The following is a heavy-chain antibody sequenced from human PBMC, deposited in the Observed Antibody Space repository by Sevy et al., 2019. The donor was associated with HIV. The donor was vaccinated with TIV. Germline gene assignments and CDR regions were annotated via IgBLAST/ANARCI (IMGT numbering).Heavy chain of an antibody. J-gene: IGHJ6*02. Sequence: ASVKVSCKASGGTFSSYAISWVRQAPGQGLEWMGGIIPIFGTTNYAQKFQGRVTITADESTSTAYMELSSLRSEDTAVYYCARSSADHCSSTSCYPYYYGMDVWGQGTTVTVSS. CDR1: GGTFSSYA. V-gene: IGHV1-69*13. CDR3: ARSSADHCSSTSCYPYYYGMDV. D-gene: IGHD2-2*01. CDR2: IIPIFGTT.